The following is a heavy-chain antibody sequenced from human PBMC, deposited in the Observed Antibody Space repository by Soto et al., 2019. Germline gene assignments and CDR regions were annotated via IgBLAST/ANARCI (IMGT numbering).Heavy chain of an antibody. CDR1: GYSFTSYW. V-gene: IGHV5-51*01. CDR2: IYPGDSDT. CDR3: ARIYCTTTTCDSWFDP. D-gene: IGHD2-2*01. Sequence: GESLKISCKGSGYSFTSYWIGWVRQMPGKGLEWMGIIYPGDSDTRYSPSFQGQVTISADKSISTAYLQWSSLKASDTAMYFCARIYCTTTTCDSWFDPWGQGTLVTVSS. J-gene: IGHJ5*02.